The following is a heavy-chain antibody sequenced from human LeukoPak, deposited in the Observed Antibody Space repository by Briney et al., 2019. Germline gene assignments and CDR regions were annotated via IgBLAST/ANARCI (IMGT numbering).Heavy chain of an antibody. CDR1: GFTFNNYA. J-gene: IGHJ6*02. V-gene: IGHV3-33*06. Sequence: AGGSLRLSCAASGFTFNNYAMHWVRQAPGKGLEWVAIIWYDGSNKYYVDSVKGRFTISRDNSKNTLYLQMNSLRAEVTAVYYCVKGGSYDRVSGMDVWGQGTTVTVSS. D-gene: IGHD3-16*01. CDR3: VKGGSYDRVSGMDV. CDR2: IWYDGSNK.